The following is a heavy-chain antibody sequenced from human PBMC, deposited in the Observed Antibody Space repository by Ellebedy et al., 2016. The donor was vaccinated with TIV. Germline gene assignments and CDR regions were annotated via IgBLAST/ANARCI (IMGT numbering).Heavy chain of an antibody. CDR3: AKESLRFLEWLFAYFDY. D-gene: IGHD3-3*01. CDR1: GFTFSSYA. V-gene: IGHV3-23*01. Sequence: GESLKISCAASGFTFSSYAMSWVCQAPGKGLEWVSGISGSDGSTYYADSVKGRFTISRDNSENTLYLQMNSLRAEDTAVYYCAKESLRFLEWLFAYFDYWGQGTLVTVSS. J-gene: IGHJ4*02. CDR2: ISGSDGST.